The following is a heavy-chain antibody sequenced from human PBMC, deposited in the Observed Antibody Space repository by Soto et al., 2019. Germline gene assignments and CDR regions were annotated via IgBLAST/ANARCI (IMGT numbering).Heavy chain of an antibody. J-gene: IGHJ2*01. V-gene: IGHV4-39*01. CDR3: AVSSSWAYGYFDL. CDR2: IYYSGST. CDR1: GGSISSSSHY. D-gene: IGHD6-13*01. Sequence: QLQLQESGPGLVKPSETLSLTCTVSGGSISSSSHYWGWIRQPPGKGLEWIGSIYYSGSTYYNPSLKSRVTISVDTSKNQFSLKLSSVTAADTAVYYCAVSSSWAYGYFDLWGRGTLVTVSS.